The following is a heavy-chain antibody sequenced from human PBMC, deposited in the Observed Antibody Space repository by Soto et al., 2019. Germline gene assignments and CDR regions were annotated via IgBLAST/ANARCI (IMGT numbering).Heavy chain of an antibody. D-gene: IGHD3-16*01. Sequence: QITLKESGPSLVKPTETLTLTCTFSGFSLSSSGVGVAWIRQPPGKPLEWLALIYWDDDKYTSPSLKSRLTITKDTSKNQVVLLMTNMDPVDTATYFCVHLLTGGRFDSWGQGTLVTVSS. J-gene: IGHJ4*02. CDR1: GFSLSSSGVG. V-gene: IGHV2-5*02. CDR2: IYWDDDK. CDR3: VHLLTGGRFDS.